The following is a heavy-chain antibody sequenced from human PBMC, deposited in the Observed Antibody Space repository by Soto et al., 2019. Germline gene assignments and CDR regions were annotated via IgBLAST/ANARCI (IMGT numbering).Heavy chain of an antibody. J-gene: IGHJ4*02. CDR2: ISAYNGNT. V-gene: IGHV1-18*01. Sequence: QVQLVQSGAEVKKPGASVKVSCKASGYTFSNYGISWVRQAPGQGLEWMGWISAYNGNTKYAQKLKGRVHLTTHTSTSTAYMELRSLRSDDTAVYYCARDSPPVDYWGQGTLVTVSS. CDR1: GYTFSNYG. CDR3: ARDSPPVDY.